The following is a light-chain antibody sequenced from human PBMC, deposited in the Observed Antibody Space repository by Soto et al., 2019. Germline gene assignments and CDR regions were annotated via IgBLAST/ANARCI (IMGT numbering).Light chain of an antibody. CDR2: KGS. Sequence: DVQMTQSPSTLSASVGDKVTITCRASQNILIILLSWFQQRPGKAPKVLIYKGSTLASGVSSRFSGSGSETEFNLTISSLQPDDFATYFCQHYAPPSPWTFGQGTRVE. CDR1: QNILIIL. CDR3: QHYAPPSPWT. V-gene: IGKV1-5*03. J-gene: IGKJ1*01.